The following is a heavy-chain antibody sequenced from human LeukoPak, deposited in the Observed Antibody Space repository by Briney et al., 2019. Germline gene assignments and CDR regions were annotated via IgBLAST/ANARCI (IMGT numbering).Heavy chain of an antibody. CDR2: IYYSGST. CDR3: ARGSGWYMVDY. CDR1: GGSISSISYY. V-gene: IGHV4-39*01. Sequence: SETLSLTCTVSGGSISSISYYWGWIRQPPGKGLEWIGSIYYSGSTYYNPSLKSRVTISVDTSKNQFSLKLSSVTAADTAVYYCARGSGWYMVDYWGQGTLVTVSS. D-gene: IGHD6-19*01. J-gene: IGHJ4*02.